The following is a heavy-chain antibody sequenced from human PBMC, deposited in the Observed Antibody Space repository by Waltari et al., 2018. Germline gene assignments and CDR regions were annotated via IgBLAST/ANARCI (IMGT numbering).Heavy chain of an antibody. J-gene: IGHJ3*01. V-gene: IGHV1-2*02. CDR3: TRDMMVIAPNTFDL. CDR1: GYTFTDYY. D-gene: IGHD2-21*01. Sequence: GAEVRKPGATVKVSCKASGYTFTDYYMHWVRQAPGQGLEWMGWINAKSGTTKYAQKFQGRVTMTRDTSISTAYMELSSLRSDDTAVYYCTRDMMVIAPNTFDLWGQGTMVIVSS. CDR2: INAKSGTT.